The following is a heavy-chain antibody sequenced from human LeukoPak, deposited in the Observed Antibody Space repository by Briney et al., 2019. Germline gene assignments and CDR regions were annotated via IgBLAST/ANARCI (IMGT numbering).Heavy chain of an antibody. CDR3: ARGAYDFWSGYYGGGYYYMDV. Sequence: GGSLRLSCAASGFTFSSYAMHWVRQAPGKGLEYVSAISSNGGSTYYANSVKGRFTISRDNSKNTLYLQMGSLRAEDMAVYYRARGAYDFWSGYYGGGYYYMDVWGKGTTVTVSS. V-gene: IGHV3-64*01. D-gene: IGHD3-3*01. J-gene: IGHJ6*03. CDR2: ISSNGGST. CDR1: GFTFSSYA.